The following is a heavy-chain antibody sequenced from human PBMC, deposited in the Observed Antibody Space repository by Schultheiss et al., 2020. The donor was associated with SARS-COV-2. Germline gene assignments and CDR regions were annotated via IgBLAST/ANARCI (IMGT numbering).Heavy chain of an antibody. V-gene: IGHV3-30*04. CDR3: ARDLVLFGVTRGGIDY. CDR1: GFTFSSYA. CDR2: ISYDGSNK. D-gene: IGHD3-3*01. Sequence: GESLKISCAASGFTFSSYAMHWVRQAPGKGLEWVAVISYDGSNKYYADSVKGRFTISRDNSKNTLYLQMNSLRAEDTAVYYCARDLVLFGVTRGGIDYWGQGTLVTVSS. J-gene: IGHJ4*02.